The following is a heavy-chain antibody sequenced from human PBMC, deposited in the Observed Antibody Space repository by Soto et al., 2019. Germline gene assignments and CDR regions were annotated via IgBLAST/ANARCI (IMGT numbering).Heavy chain of an antibody. CDR1: GYTFTSYG. D-gene: IGHD2-2*01. Sequence: ASVKVSCKASGYTFTSYGISWVRQAPGQGLEWMGWISAYNGNTNYAQKLQGRVTMTTDTSTSTAYMELSRLRSDDTAVYYCARGCSSTSCYEDAFDIWGQGTMVTVSS. CDR3: ARGCSSTSCYEDAFDI. V-gene: IGHV1-18*01. CDR2: ISAYNGNT. J-gene: IGHJ3*02.